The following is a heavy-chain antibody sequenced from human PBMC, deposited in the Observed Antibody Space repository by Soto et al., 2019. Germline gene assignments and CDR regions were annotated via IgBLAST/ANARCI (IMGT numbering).Heavy chain of an antibody. CDR1: GGTFSNYA. J-gene: IGHJ4*02. CDR3: ARGWETVGTTTPFAY. Sequence: QVQLVQSGAEVKKPGSSVKVSCKASGGTFSNYAINWVRQAPGQGLEWMGGIIPLFGTPNYAQKFQGRVTFTAHKSTSTAYMERRSLRSDDTAVYYCARGWETVGTTTPFAYWGQGPLVTVSS. D-gene: IGHD1-26*01. V-gene: IGHV1-69*06. CDR2: IIPLFGTP.